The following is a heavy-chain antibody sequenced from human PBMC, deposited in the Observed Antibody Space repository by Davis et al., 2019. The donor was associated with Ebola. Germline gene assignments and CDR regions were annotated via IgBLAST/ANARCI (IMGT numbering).Heavy chain of an antibody. CDR3: ARDRIAGSSSFSYYYGMDV. J-gene: IGHJ6*02. CDR1: GGSISSYY. V-gene: IGHV4-34*01. CDR2: INHSGST. Sequence: SETLSLTCTVSGGSISSYYWSWIRQPPGKGLEWIGEINHSGSTNYNPSLKSRVTISVDTSKNQFSLKLSSVTAADTAVYYCARDRIAGSSSFSYYYGMDVWGQGTTVTVSS. D-gene: IGHD6-6*01.